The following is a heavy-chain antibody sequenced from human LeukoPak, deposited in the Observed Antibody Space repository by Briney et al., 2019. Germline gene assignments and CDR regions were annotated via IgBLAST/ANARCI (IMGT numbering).Heavy chain of an antibody. V-gene: IGHV3-23*01. J-gene: IGHJ4*02. Sequence: GGPLRLSCAASGFTFSSYGMSWVRQAPGKGLEWVSAISGSGGSTYYADSVKGRFTISRDNSKNTLYLQMNSLRAEDTAVYYCAKDPYFDGIPYWGQGTLVTVSS. CDR2: ISGSGGST. CDR1: GFTFSSYG. CDR3: AKDPYFDGIPY. D-gene: IGHD3-9*01.